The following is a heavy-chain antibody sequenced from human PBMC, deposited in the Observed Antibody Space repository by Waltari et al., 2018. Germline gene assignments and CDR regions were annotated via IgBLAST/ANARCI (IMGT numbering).Heavy chain of an antibody. J-gene: IGHJ5*02. CDR1: GASFTDHY. CDR2: SNHRGNT. CDR3: ARKIFFYGSGTSGFDP. Sequence: QVQLQQWGAGLLKSSETLSLTCAVSGASFTDHYWRWIRQSPGKGLEWTGESNHRGNTYYNPSLKGRVTVSVDTSKNQFSLRLHSMTAADTAVYYCARKIFFYGSGTSGFDPWGQGTQVIVSS. D-gene: IGHD3-10*01. V-gene: IGHV4-34*01.